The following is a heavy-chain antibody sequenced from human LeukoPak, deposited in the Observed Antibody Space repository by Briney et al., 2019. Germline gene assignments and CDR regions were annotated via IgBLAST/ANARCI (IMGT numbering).Heavy chain of an antibody. J-gene: IGHJ5*02. V-gene: IGHV4-59*08. CDR3: ARHDNYPGFGRGFDP. D-gene: IGHD3-10*01. CDR2: MYYSGTT. Sequence: SETLSLTCSVSGDSMSGYYWSWIRQPPGKGLEWIGYMYYSGTTNYNPSLKSRVTISADTSKNHFSLKLYSVTAADTAVYYCARHDNYPGFGRGFDPWGQGFLVTVTS. CDR1: GDSMSGYY.